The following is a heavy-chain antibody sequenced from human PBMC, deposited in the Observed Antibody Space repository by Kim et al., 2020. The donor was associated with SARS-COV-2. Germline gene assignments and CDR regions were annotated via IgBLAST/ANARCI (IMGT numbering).Heavy chain of an antibody. J-gene: IGHJ5*02. V-gene: IGHV4-34*01. Sequence: SETLSLTCTVYRRSFTDHYYNWVRQHPKRWLEWIGTSHHSRNTKYNPYLKPLVTRSLDTPQHQFSRKLSSLPAAAPALYYCSRRILAPRLQSWCQGALVT. CDR2: SHHSRNT. CDR3: SRRILAPRLQS. D-gene: IGHD2-15*01. CDR1: RRSFTDHY.